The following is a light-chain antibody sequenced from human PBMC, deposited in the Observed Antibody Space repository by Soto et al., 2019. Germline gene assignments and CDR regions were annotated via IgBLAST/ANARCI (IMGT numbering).Light chain of an antibody. CDR2: AAS. Sequence: DIQMTQSPSSLSASVGDRVTITCRASQGMSNYLAWYQQKPGKVPKLLIYAASTLQSVVPSRFSGSGSGTDFTLTISSLQPEDVATYYCQKSNSAPPWTFGQGTKVEIK. CDR1: QGMSNY. J-gene: IGKJ1*01. CDR3: QKSNSAPPWT. V-gene: IGKV1-27*01.